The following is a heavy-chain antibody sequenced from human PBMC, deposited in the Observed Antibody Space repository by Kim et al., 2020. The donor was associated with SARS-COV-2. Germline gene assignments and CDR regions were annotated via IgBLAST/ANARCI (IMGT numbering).Heavy chain of an antibody. CDR2: IRSKAYGGTT. Sequence: GGSLRLSCTASGFTFGDYAMSWFRQAPGKGLEWVGFIRSKAYGGTTEYAASVKGRFTISRDDSKSIAYLQMNSLKTEDTAVYYCTRVGPAAGVLDAFDIWGQGTMVTVSS. D-gene: IGHD6-13*01. V-gene: IGHV3-49*03. CDR3: TRVGPAAGVLDAFDI. J-gene: IGHJ3*02. CDR1: GFTFGDYA.